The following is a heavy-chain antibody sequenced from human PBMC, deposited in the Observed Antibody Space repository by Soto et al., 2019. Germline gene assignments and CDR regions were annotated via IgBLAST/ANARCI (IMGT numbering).Heavy chain of an antibody. CDR3: AKARGVLDAFEI. D-gene: IGHD3-10*01. CDR1: GFTSSSFV. CDR2: ISSDGNKQ. J-gene: IGHJ3*02. V-gene: IGHV3-30*18. Sequence: QVQLVESGGGVVQPGTSLRLSCAASGFTSSSFVIHWVRQAPGKGLEWLAVISSDGNKQYYADSVKGRFTIPRDNSKKTLYLQVNSLRAEDTAVYFCAKARGVLDAFEIWGQGTMVTVS.